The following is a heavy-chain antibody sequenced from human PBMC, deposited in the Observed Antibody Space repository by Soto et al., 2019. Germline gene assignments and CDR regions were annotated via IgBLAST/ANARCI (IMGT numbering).Heavy chain of an antibody. CDR2: ISAYNGNT. D-gene: IGHD2-2*01. J-gene: IGHJ4*02. CDR3: ARDKIVVVPAAMGY. Sequence: ASVKVSCKASGYTFTSYGISWVRQAPGQGLEWMGWISAYNGNTNYAQKLQGRVTMTTDTSTSTAYMELRSLRSDDTAVYYCARDKIVVVPAAMGYWGQGTLVTVSS. CDR1: GYTFTSYG. V-gene: IGHV1-18*01.